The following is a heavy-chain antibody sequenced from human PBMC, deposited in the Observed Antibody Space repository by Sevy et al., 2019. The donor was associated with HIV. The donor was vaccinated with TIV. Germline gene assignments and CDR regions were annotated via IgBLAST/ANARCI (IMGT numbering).Heavy chain of an antibody. D-gene: IGHD6-13*01. J-gene: IGHJ4*02. CDR3: ARGVASSGAYKFDY. Sequence: SETLSLTCTVSGGSVGNDDYYWSWIRQPPGKGLEWIGYIFYSGSTYYNPSLKSRGSISVDTSKNHFSLRLRSGTAADTAMYYCARGVASSGAYKFDYWGPGTLVTVSS. CDR1: GGSVGNDDYY. V-gene: IGHV4-30-4*01. CDR2: IFYSGST.